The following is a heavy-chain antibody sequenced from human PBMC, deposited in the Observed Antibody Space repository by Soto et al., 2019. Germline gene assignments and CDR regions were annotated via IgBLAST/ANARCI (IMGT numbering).Heavy chain of an antibody. J-gene: IGHJ6*02. CDR1: GFTFGSHG. D-gene: IGHD2-21*01. Sequence: GGSLRLSCVASGFTFGSHGMHWVRQAPGKWLEWVAVISYDETNEYYVDSVKGRFTISRDSSKSTLYLQMNRLRPEDTAIYKCATDLRITISECGMDVWGQGXMVTVYS. CDR3: ATDLRITISECGMDV. CDR2: ISYDETNE. V-gene: IGHV3-30*03.